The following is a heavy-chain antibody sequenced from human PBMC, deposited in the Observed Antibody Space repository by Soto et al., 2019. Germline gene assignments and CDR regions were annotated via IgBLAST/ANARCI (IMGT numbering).Heavy chain of an antibody. J-gene: IGHJ4*02. CDR1: GYTFTGYY. Sequence: GASVKVSCKASGYTFTGYYMHWVRQAPGQGLEWMGWINPNSGGTNYAQKFRGRIAMTRDTSISTAYMELSRLTSDDTAVYYCARVPYYYDSSGYYPQFDSWGQGTL. CDR3: ARVPYYYDSSGYYPQFDS. D-gene: IGHD3-22*01. V-gene: IGHV1-2*02. CDR2: INPNSGGT.